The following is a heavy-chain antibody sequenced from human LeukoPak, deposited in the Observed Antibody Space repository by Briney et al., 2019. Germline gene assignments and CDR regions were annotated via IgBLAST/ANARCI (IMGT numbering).Heavy chain of an antibody. CDR3: ARGPYGMDV. V-gene: IGHV4-61*08. CDR1: GPSVSSRGYY. CDR2: IYYNGST. J-gene: IGHJ6*04. Sequence: WETLSLPCTLSGPSVSSRGYYWRWVRQPPGKGLELIAYIYYNGSTNYNPSLKSRVTISVDTSKNQISLKMRAVTAADSAVYYCARGPYGMDVWGKGTTVTVSS.